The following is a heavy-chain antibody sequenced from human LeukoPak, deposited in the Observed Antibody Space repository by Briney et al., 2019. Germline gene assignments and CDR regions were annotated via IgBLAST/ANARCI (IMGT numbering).Heavy chain of an antibody. Sequence: GGSLRLSCTASGFTFGDYAMSWFRQAPGKGLEWGGFIRSKAYGGTTEYAASVKGRFTISRDDSKSIACLQMNSLKTEDTAVYYCTRDETYYYDSSGSDAFDIWGQGTMVTVSS. J-gene: IGHJ3*02. D-gene: IGHD3-22*01. CDR3: TRDETYYYDSSGSDAFDI. CDR2: IRSKAYGGTT. V-gene: IGHV3-49*03. CDR1: GFTFGDYA.